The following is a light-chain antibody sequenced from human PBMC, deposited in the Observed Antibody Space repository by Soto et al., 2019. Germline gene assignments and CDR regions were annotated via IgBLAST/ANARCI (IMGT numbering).Light chain of an antibody. V-gene: IGKV3-20*01. J-gene: IGKJ1*01. CDR3: QQYGSSST. Sequence: MVLTQSPGTLSLSPGEISTLSCRASQSVRGSYLAWYQQKPGQAPRLLIFGAASRATGIPDRFSGRGSGTDFTLTISRLEPEDFAVYYCQQYGSSSTFGQGTKVDIK. CDR1: QSVRGSY. CDR2: GAA.